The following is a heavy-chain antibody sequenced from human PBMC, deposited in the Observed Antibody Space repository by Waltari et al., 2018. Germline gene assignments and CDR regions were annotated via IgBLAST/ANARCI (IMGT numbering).Heavy chain of an antibody. V-gene: IGHV3-30-3*01. CDR3: AREGVKDVYYYDSSGYYSPDAFDI. D-gene: IGHD3-22*01. Sequence: QVQLVESGGGVVQPGRSLRLSCAASGFTFSSYAMHWFRQAPGTGLERVEVISYDGSNKYYADSVKGRFTISRDNSKNTLYLQMNSLRAEDTAVYYCAREGVKDVYYYDSSGYYSPDAFDIWGQGTMVTVSS. J-gene: IGHJ3*02. CDR2: ISYDGSNK. CDR1: GFTFSSYA.